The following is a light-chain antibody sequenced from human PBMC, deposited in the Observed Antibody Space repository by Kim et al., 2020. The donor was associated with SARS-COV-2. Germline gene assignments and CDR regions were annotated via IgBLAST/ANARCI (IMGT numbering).Light chain of an antibody. CDR1: QSVSSY. CDR3: QQRSNWPRYT. V-gene: IGKV3-11*01. Sequence: SPGERATLAFRASQSVSSYLAWYQQKPGQAPRLLIYNASNRATGIPARFSGSGSGTDFTLTISSLEPEDFAVYYCQQRSNWPRYTFGQGTKVDIK. CDR2: NAS. J-gene: IGKJ2*01.